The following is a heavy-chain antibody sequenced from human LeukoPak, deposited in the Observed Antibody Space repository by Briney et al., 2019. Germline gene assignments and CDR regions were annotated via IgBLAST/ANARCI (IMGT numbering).Heavy chain of an antibody. Sequence: SGTLSLTCTVSGGSISSYYWSWIRQPPGKGLEGIGYIYYSGSTNYNPSLKSRVTISVDTSKNQFSLKLSSVTAADTAVYYCAGSRRDGYKIDYWGQGTLVTVSS. J-gene: IGHJ4*02. D-gene: IGHD5-24*01. V-gene: IGHV4-59*01. CDR3: AGSRRDGYKIDY. CDR1: GGSISSYY. CDR2: IYYSGST.